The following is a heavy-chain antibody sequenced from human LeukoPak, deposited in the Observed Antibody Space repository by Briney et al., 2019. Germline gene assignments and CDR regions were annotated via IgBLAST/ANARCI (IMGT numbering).Heavy chain of an antibody. Sequence: GTLRLSCAASGFTFSNYGMSWVRQPPGKGLEWVSAISGSGVNTYYADSVKGRFTISRDNSKNTLFLQMNSLRVEDTAVYYCAKDIGLVIQYYFDYWGQGTLVTVSS. CDR2: ISGSGVNT. J-gene: IGHJ4*02. CDR3: AKDIGLVIQYYFDY. D-gene: IGHD5-18*01. CDR1: GFTFSNYG. V-gene: IGHV3-23*01.